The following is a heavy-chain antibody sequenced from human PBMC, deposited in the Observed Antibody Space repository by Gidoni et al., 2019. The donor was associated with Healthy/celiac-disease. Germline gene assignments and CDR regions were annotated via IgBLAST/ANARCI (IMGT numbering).Heavy chain of an antibody. J-gene: IGHJ4*02. D-gene: IGHD3-9*01. CDR1: GFTFSSYA. Sequence: EVQLLESGGSLVQPGGSLRLSCAASGFTFSSYAMSWVRQAPGKGLEWVSAISGSGGSTYYADSVKGRFTISRDNSKNTLYLQMNSLRAEDTAVYYCAKCRSDILTGYSDYWGQGTLVTVSS. V-gene: IGHV3-23*01. CDR2: ISGSGGST. CDR3: AKCRSDILTGYSDY.